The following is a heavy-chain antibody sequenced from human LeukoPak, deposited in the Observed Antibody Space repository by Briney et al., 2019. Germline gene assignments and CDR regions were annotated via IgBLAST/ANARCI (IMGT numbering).Heavy chain of an antibody. V-gene: IGHV5-51*01. CDR2: SYPGDSDD. Sequence: GGSLKISGMCSGYSFTSYCIGWVRQIPGKGREWSGFSYPGDSDDRYSPSSQGQVTISAAKSISTAYLQWSSLKDSDTAMYYCARLDYYDSSGIEGNWFDPWGQGTLVTVSS. D-gene: IGHD3-22*01. CDR3: ARLDYYDSSGIEGNWFDP. CDR1: GYSFTSYC. J-gene: IGHJ5*02.